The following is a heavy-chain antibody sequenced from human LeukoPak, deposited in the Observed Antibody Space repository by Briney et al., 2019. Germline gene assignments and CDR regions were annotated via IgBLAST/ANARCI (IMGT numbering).Heavy chain of an antibody. CDR1: GGSISSNY. J-gene: IGHJ3*02. CDR2: IFYSGST. D-gene: IGHD4-11*01. CDR3: ARDLVTTGAFDI. Sequence: SETLSLTCTVSGGSISSNYWSWIRQPPGKGLEWIGYIFYSGSTTYNPSLESRVTISVDTSKSQFSLKLSSVTAADTAVYYCARDLVTTGAFDIWGQGTMVTVSS. V-gene: IGHV4-4*08.